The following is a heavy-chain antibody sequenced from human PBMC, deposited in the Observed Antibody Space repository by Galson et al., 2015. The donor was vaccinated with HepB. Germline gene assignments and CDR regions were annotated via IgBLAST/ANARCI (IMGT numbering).Heavy chain of an antibody. Sequence: SLRLSCAASGFSFSYYAVHWVRQAPGKGLEWAAVISNDGINKYYADSVKGRFTISRDNSRNTLYLQMNSLRAEDTAVYYCARTLGDCSGGTCYSEFDLWGQGTLVTVSS. V-gene: IGHV3-30-3*01. CDR1: GFSFSYYA. J-gene: IGHJ5*02. CDR3: ARTLGDCSGGTCYSEFDL. CDR2: ISNDGINK. D-gene: IGHD2-15*01.